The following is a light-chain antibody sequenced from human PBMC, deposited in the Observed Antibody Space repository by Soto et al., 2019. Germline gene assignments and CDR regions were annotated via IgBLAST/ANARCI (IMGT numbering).Light chain of an antibody. J-gene: IGKJ5*01. V-gene: IGKV3-20*01. Sequence: IGVTQSPSTLPVSPGERAPPSSRASQSVSSNYLAWFQQKPGQAPRLLIYGASSRATGIPDRFSGSGSGTDFTLTISRLEPEDFAVYYCQQYGRSITFGQGTRLEIK. CDR1: QSVSSNY. CDR2: GAS. CDR3: QQYGRSIT.